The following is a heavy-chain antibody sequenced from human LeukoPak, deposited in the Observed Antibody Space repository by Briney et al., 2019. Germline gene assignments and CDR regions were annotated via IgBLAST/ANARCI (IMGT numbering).Heavy chain of an antibody. D-gene: IGHD6-19*01. CDR2: IYSGGST. V-gene: IGHV3-66*01. CDR3: ARGGSSGWYSHYFDY. CDR1: GFTFSSYA. J-gene: IGHJ4*02. Sequence: GGSLRLSCAASGFTFSSYAMSWVRQAPGKGLEWVSVIYSGGSTYYADSVKGRFTISRDNSKNTLYLQMNSLRAEDTAVYYCARGGSSGWYSHYFDYWGQGTLVTVSS.